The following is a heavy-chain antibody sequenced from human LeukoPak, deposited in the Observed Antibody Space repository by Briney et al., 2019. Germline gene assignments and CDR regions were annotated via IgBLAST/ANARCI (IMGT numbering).Heavy chain of an antibody. Sequence: ASVTVSCKASVYTFTGYYMHWVRQAPGQGGEWMGWINPNSGGTNYAQKFQGRVTMTRDTSISTAYMELSRLRSDDTAVYYCARDRPYCSGGSCFAFDIWGQGSMVTVSS. D-gene: IGHD2-15*01. J-gene: IGHJ3*02. CDR1: VYTFTGYY. CDR3: ARDRPYCSGGSCFAFDI. V-gene: IGHV1-2*02. CDR2: INPNSGGT.